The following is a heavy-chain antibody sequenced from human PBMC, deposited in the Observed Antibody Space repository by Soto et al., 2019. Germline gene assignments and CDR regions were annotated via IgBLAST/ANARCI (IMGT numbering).Heavy chain of an antibody. CDR3: AREGGESSDGLYYFDS. J-gene: IGHJ4*02. Sequence: SETLSLTCTVSGGSTSSDNYWSWIRQPPGKGLEWIGHIYYSGNTDYNPSLKSRLAISIDTSKNQFSLELSSVTAADTAVYFCAREGGESSDGLYYFDSWGQGSLVTVSS. V-gene: IGHV4-30-4*01. CDR2: IYYSGNT. CDR1: GGSTSSDNY. D-gene: IGHD3-16*01.